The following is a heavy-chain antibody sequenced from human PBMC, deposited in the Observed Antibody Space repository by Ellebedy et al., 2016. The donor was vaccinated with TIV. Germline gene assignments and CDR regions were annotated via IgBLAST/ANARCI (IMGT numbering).Heavy chain of an antibody. D-gene: IGHD1-26*01. Sequence: SQTLSLTCAISGDSVSSNTAAWNWIRQSPSRGLEWLGRTYYRSNWNNDYAVSVRSRITVNHDTSKNQFSLQLKSVTPDDTAVYYCVRDPGLGSSTPFDYWGQGTPVTVSS. V-gene: IGHV6-1*01. J-gene: IGHJ4*02. CDR3: VRDPGLGSSTPFDY. CDR2: TYYRSNWNN. CDR1: GDSVSSNTAA.